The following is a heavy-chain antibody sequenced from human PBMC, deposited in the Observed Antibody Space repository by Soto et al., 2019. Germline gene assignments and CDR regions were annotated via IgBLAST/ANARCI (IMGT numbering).Heavy chain of an antibody. V-gene: IGHV4-39*01. Sequence: PSETLSLTCTVSDVPINSSSDYWGWIRQPPGKGLGWTGSIYYSGSTYYNPSLKSRVTMSVDTSKNQFSLKLSSVTAADTALYCCARHAWRSGRQVFDYWGLGTLVTVS. J-gene: IGHJ4*02. D-gene: IGHD5-12*01. CDR1: DVPINSSSDY. CDR2: IYYSGST. CDR3: ARHAWRSGRQVFDY.